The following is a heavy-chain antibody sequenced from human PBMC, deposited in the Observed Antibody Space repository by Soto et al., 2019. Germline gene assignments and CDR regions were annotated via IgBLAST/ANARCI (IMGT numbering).Heavy chain of an antibody. V-gene: IGHV3-30-3*01. CDR3: ARDIDYYGSGSYASYYYYYYGMDV. CDR2: ISYDGSNK. D-gene: IGHD3-10*01. J-gene: IGHJ6*02. CDR1: GFTFSSYA. Sequence: PGGSLRLSCAASGFTFSSYAMHWVRQAPGKGLEWVAVISYDGSNKYYADSVKGRFTISRDNSKNTLYLQMNSLRAEDTAVYYCARDIDYYGSGSYASYYYYYYGMDVWGQGTTVTVSS.